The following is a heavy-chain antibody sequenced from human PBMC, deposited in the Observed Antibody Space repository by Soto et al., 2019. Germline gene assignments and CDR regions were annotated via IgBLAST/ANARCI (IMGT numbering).Heavy chain of an antibody. Sequence: QVQLEQSGAEVKKPGASVKVSCKTSGYTFTSYTLHWVRQAPGQGLEWMGWINAGNGREKYSQRFQDRVSLSTDKSATPAYMELRSLRSEDRAMDYCARGGGWVGEASFDSWGQGTLVTVSS. CDR1: GYTFTSYT. D-gene: IGHD3-10*01. V-gene: IGHV1-3*01. CDR3: ARGGGWVGEASFDS. CDR2: INAGNGRE. J-gene: IGHJ4*02.